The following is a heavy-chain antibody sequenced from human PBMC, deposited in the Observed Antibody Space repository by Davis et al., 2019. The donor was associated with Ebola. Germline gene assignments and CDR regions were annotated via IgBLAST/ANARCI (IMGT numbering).Heavy chain of an antibody. CDR3: ARDPTQWLVLAFDI. CDR1: GFTFSSYS. D-gene: IGHD6-19*01. V-gene: IGHV3-21*01. CDR2: ISSSSSYI. Sequence: GESLKISCAASGFTFSSYSMNWVRQAPGKGLEWVSSISSSSSYIYYADSVKGRFTISRDNAKNSLYLQMNSLRDEDTAVYYCARDPTQWLVLAFDIWGQGTMVTVSS. J-gene: IGHJ3*02.